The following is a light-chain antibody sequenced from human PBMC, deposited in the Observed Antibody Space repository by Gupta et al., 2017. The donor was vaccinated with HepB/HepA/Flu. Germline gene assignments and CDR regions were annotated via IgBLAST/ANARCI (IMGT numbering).Light chain of an antibody. CDR3: SSFSGNNNPYV. V-gene: IGLV2-8*01. J-gene: IGLJ1*01. CDR2: EVN. CDR1: SSDVGDYNY. Sequence: QSALTQPPSASGSPGQSVTISCTGTSSDVGDYNYVSWYQQHPGKAPKLIIYEVNERLSGVPDRFSGSKSGSTASLTVSGLQADDEADYYCSSFSGNNNPYVFGTGTKVTVL.